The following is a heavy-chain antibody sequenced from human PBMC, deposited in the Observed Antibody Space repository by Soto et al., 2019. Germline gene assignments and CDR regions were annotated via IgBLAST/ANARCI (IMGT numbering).Heavy chain of an antibody. D-gene: IGHD1-1*01. CDR1: GGSFSGYY. Sequence: SETLSLTCAVYGGSFSGYYWSWIRQPPGKGLEWIGEINHSGSTNYDPSLKSRVTILVDTSKNQFSLKLSSVTAADTAVYYCARVLPDTPHSTGTSHDYWGQGTLVTVSS. CDR2: INHSGST. CDR3: ARVLPDTPHSTGTSHDY. V-gene: IGHV4-34*01. J-gene: IGHJ4*02.